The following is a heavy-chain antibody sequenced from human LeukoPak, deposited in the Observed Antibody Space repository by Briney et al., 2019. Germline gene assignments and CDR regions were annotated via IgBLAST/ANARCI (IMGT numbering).Heavy chain of an antibody. J-gene: IGHJ4*02. V-gene: IGHV4-30-2*01. Sequence: SQTLSLTCAVSGGSISSGGYSWSWIRQPPGKGLEWIGYIYHSGSTYYNPSLRSRVTISVDRSKNQFSLKLSSVTAADTAVYYCASHNYGKFDYWGQGTLVTVSS. CDR2: IYHSGST. CDR3: ASHNYGKFDY. D-gene: IGHD4-17*01. CDR1: GGSISSGGYS.